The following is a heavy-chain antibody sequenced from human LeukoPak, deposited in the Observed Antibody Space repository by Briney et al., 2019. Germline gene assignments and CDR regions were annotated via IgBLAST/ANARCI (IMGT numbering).Heavy chain of an antibody. CDR2: IYYSGST. CDR1: GGSISSSSYY. V-gene: IGHV4-39*07. Sequence: SETLSLTCTVSGGSISSSSYYWGWIRQPPGKGLEWIGSIYYSGSTYYNPSLKSRVTISVDTSKNQFSLKLSSVTAADTAVYYCARATSELLVDYWGQGTLVTVSS. CDR3: ARATSELLVDY. D-gene: IGHD1-26*01. J-gene: IGHJ4*02.